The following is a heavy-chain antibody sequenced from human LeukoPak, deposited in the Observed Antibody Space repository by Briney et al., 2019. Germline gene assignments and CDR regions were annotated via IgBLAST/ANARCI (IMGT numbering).Heavy chain of an antibody. Sequence: GGSLRLSCVASEFMFSNYGMHWVRQAPNKGLEWVAFIRYDGTNQYYADSVRGRFTVSRDNSENTLYLQMNSLRAEDTAVYYCAKGNQLPPLFDYWGQGTLVTVSS. V-gene: IGHV3-30*02. CDR1: EFMFSNYG. CDR3: AKGNQLPPLFDY. CDR2: IRYDGTNQ. J-gene: IGHJ4*02. D-gene: IGHD2-2*01.